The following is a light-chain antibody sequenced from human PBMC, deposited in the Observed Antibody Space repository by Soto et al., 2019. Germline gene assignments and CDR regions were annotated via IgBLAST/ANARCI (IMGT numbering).Light chain of an antibody. CDR3: GTWESYLSVGV. J-gene: IGLJ3*02. CDR1: SSDIGASNY. Sequence: QSALTQPASVSGSPGQSITVSCTGTSSDIGASNYVSWYQQHPGKAPKLIISEVSNRPSGVSNRFSGSKSGSTASLTISGLQAEDEADYYCGTWESYLSVGVFGGGTKLTVL. V-gene: IGLV2-14*01. CDR2: EVS.